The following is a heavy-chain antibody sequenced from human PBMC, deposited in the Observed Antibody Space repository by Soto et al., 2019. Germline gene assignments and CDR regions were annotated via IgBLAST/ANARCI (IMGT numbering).Heavy chain of an antibody. Sequence: ASEQVSCRAPCYTFPSYEISSVRQAARQNIEGMGWIRANNGNSAYAQYFLHIVTMMTQKFASPVYMELRSLRSHGTACYCRAGRGGTREGHFEYWGQGTLVTVSS. V-gene: IGHV1-18*04. J-gene: IGHJ4*02. D-gene: IGHD3-16*01. CDR2: IRANNGNS. CDR3: AGRGGTREGHFEY. CDR1: CYTFPSYE.